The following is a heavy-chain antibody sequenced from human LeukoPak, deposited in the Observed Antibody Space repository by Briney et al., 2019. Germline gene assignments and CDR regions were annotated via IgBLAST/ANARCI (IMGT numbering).Heavy chain of an antibody. CDR3: AKDKAVEMATMFDY. J-gene: IGHJ4*02. CDR2: ISGSGGST. V-gene: IGHV3-23*01. Sequence: GGSLRLPCAASGFTFSSYAMSWVRQAPGKGLEWVSAISGSGGSTYYADSVKGRFTISRDNSKNTLYLQMNSLRAEDTAVYYCAKDKAVEMATMFDYWGQGTLVTVSS. CDR1: GFTFSSYA. D-gene: IGHD5-24*01.